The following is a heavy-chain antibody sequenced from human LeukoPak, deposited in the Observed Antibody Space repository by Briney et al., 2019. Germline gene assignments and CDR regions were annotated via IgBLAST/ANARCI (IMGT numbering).Heavy chain of an antibody. V-gene: IGHV3-30-3*01. D-gene: IGHD3-10*01. CDR2: ISYDGSNK. Sequence: GGSLRLSCAASGFTFSSYAMHWVRQAPGKGLEWVAVISYDGSNKYYADSVKGRFTISRDNSKNTLYLQMNSLRAEDTAVYYCARELRGRLDYWGQGTLVTVSS. J-gene: IGHJ4*02. CDR3: ARELRGRLDY. CDR1: GFTFSSYA.